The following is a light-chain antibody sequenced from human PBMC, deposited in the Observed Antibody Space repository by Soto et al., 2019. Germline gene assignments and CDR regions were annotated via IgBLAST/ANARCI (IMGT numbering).Light chain of an antibody. CDR1: QSVSSN. V-gene: IGKV3-15*01. CDR3: QQYNTWPPLT. J-gene: IGKJ4*01. Sequence: RVMSGNPGTLSVAPCEKAPLSCRSSQSVSSNLAWYQQKPGQAPRLLIYGASTRATGIPARFSGSGSGTEFTLTISSLQSEDFAVYYCQQYNTWPPLTFGGGTKVDTK. CDR2: GAS.